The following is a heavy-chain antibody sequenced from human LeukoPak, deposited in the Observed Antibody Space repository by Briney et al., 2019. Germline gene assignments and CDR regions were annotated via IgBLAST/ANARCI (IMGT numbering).Heavy chain of an antibody. Sequence: PGGSLRLSCAASGFTFSSYAMHWVRQAPGKGLEWVAVISYDGSNKYYADSVKGRFTISRDNSKNTLYLQMNSLRAEDTAVYYCAKDFRGSYCGAFDYWGQGTLATVSS. V-gene: IGHV3-30-3*01. CDR3: AKDFRGSYCGAFDY. CDR2: ISYDGSNK. CDR1: GFTFSSYA. D-gene: IGHD1-26*01. J-gene: IGHJ4*02.